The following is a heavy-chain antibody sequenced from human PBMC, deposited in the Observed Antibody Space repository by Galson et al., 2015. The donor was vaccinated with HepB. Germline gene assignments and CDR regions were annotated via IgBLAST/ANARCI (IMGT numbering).Heavy chain of an antibody. CDR2: INPNSGGT. V-gene: IGHV1-2*02. D-gene: IGHD3-22*01. CDR3: ARALYDSSGYYYVALGY. Sequence: SVKVSCKASGYTFSSYSITWVRQAPGQGLEWMGWINPNSGGTNYAQKFQGRVTMTRDTSISTAYMELSRLRFDDTAVYYCARALYDSSGYYYVALGYWGQGTLVTVSS. J-gene: IGHJ4*02. CDR1: GYTFSSYS.